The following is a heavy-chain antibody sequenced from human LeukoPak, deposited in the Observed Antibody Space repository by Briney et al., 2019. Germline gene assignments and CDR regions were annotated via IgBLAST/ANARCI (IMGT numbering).Heavy chain of an antibody. J-gene: IGHJ4*02. CDR3: AREGSGYYRIDY. CDR1: GGSISSGDYY. CDR2: IYCSGST. D-gene: IGHD3-22*01. V-gene: IGHV4-30-4*01. Sequence: SQTLSLTCTVSGGSISSGDYYWSWIRQPPGKGLEWIGYIYCSGSTYYNPSLKSRVTISVDTSKNQFSLKLSSVTAADTAVYYCAREGSGYYRIDYWGQGTLVTVSS.